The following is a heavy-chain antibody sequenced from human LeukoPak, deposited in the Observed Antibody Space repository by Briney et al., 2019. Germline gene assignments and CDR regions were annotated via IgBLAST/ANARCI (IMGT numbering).Heavy chain of an antibody. D-gene: IGHD1-26*01. CDR1: GFTFSNHW. CDR3: AKDRTVGASYWYFDL. CDR2: INSDGSGT. J-gene: IGHJ2*01. V-gene: IGHV3-74*01. Sequence: GGSLRLSCAASGFTFSNHWMHWVRQAPGKGLVWVSRINSDGSGTHYADSVKGRFAISRDNAKNTLSLQMNSLRADDTAIYYCAKDRTVGASYWYFDLWGRGTLVTVSS.